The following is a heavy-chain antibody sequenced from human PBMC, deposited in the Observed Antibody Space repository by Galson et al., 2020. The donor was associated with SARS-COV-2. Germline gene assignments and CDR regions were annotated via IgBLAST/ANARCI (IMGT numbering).Heavy chain of an antibody. CDR3: ARGRLYGSGYDVEY. CDR1: GFTFRSYD. J-gene: IGHJ4*02. V-gene: IGHV3-13*04. Sequence: GESLKISCPASGFTFRSYDMHWVRQAPGQGLEWVSYIGNSGDTDYPGSVKGRFSISRENAKNSLFLQMNSLRAGDTAVYYCARGRLYGSGYDVEYLVQGALVTLSS. CDR2: IGNSGDT. D-gene: IGHD3-10*01.